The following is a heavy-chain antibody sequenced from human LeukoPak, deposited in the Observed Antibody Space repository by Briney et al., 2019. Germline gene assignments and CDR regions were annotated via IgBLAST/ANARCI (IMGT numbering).Heavy chain of an antibody. CDR3: ARDAGDSSGYDFDY. J-gene: IGHJ4*02. Sequence: ASVKVSCKASGYTFTCYYMHWVRQAPGQGLEWMGWINPNSGGTNYAQKFQGRVTMTRDTSISTAYMELSRLRSDDTAVYYCARDAGDSSGYDFDYWGQGTLVTVSS. D-gene: IGHD3-22*01. CDR1: GYTFTCYY. V-gene: IGHV1-2*02. CDR2: INPNSGGT.